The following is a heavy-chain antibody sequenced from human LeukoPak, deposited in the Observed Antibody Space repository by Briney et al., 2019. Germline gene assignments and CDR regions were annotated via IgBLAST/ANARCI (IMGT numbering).Heavy chain of an antibody. CDR3: AKNMGYGDYWYFDL. J-gene: IGHJ2*01. V-gene: IGHV1-2*02. CDR1: GYTFTGYY. Sequence: GASVKVSCKASGYTFTGYYMHWVRQAPGQGLEWMGWINPNSGGTNYAQKFQGRVTMTRGTSISTAYMELSRLRSDDTAVYYCAKNMGYGDYWYFDLWGRGTLVTVSS. CDR2: INPNSGGT. D-gene: IGHD4-17*01.